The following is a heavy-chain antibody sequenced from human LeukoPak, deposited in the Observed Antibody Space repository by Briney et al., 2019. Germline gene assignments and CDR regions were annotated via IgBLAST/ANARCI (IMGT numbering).Heavy chain of an antibody. CDR1: GGSISSYY. CDR3: ARERYYGSGRNYGMDV. CDR2: IYYSGST. D-gene: IGHD3-10*01. Sequence: SETLSLTCTVSGGSISSYYWSWIRQPPGKGLEWLGYIYYSGSTNYNPSLKSRVTISVDTSKNQFSLKLSSVTAADTAVYYCARERYYGSGRNYGMDVWGQGTTVTVSS. V-gene: IGHV4-59*12. J-gene: IGHJ6*02.